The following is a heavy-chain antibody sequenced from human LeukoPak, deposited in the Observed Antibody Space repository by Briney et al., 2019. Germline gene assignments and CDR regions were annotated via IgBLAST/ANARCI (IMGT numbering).Heavy chain of an antibody. V-gene: IGHV3-48*03. CDR3: ARDSSQRPVEMTKSDY. Sequence: GGSLRLSCAASGFTFSSYEMNWVRQAPGKGLEWVSYISSSGTTIYYADSVKGRFTISRDNAKNSLYLQMNSLRVEDTAVYYCARDSSQRPVEMTKSDYWGQGTLVTVSS. D-gene: IGHD5-24*01. CDR1: GFTFSSYE. CDR2: ISSSGTTI. J-gene: IGHJ4*02.